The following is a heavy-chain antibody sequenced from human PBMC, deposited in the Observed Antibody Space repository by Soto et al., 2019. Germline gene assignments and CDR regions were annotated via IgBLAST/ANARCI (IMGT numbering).Heavy chain of an antibody. CDR2: IDPSDSYT. V-gene: IGHV5-10-1*01. CDR3: ARSPGGSGWYVPGHYYYGMDV. D-gene: IGHD6-19*01. CDR1: GYSFTSYW. Sequence: PGESQKISCQGSGYSFTSYWISWVRQMPGKGLEWMGRIDPSDSYTNYSPSFQGHVTISADKSISTAYLQWSSLKASDTAMYYCARSPGGSGWYVPGHYYYGMDVWGQGTTVTVSS. J-gene: IGHJ6*02.